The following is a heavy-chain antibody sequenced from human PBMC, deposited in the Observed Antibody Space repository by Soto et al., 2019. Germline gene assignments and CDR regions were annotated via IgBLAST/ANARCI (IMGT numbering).Heavy chain of an antibody. D-gene: IGHD3-10*01. CDR1: GCTFSNYA. CDR3: AKDLIRGDGYIDFDY. J-gene: IGHJ4*02. Sequence: PWGSLRRSCAPPGCTFSNYAMFWVHQAPGKGLEWVSTIFAGGGSTYYADSVKGRFTISRDNSKNILFLQMDSLRAEDTAVYFCAKDLIRGDGYIDFDYWGQGTLVTVSS. CDR2: IFAGGGST. V-gene: IGHV3-23*01.